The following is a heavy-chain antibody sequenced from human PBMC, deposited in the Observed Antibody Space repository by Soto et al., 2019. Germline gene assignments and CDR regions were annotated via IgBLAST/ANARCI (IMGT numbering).Heavy chain of an antibody. Sequence: SETLSLTCTVSGGSISSDYWSWIRQPPGKGLEWIAHISYNGKTNYNPSLKSRVTISVDSAKSHYSLKLSSVTAADTAVYYCAREARGVISGMDVWGQGTTVTVSS. V-gene: IGHV4-59*01. CDR1: GGSISSDY. CDR2: ISYNGKT. D-gene: IGHD3-10*01. J-gene: IGHJ6*02. CDR3: AREARGVISGMDV.